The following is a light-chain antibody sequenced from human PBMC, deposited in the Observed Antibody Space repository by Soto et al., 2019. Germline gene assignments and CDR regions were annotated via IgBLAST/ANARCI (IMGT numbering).Light chain of an antibody. V-gene: IGKV3-20*01. Sequence: EIVLTQSPGTLSLSTGERATLSCRASQSVSSSYLAWYQQKPGQAPRLLIYGASNRATGIPARFSGSGSGTDFTLTISRLEPEDFAVYYCQLYGTSPKTFGQGTKVDIK. CDR3: QLYGTSPKT. CDR2: GAS. J-gene: IGKJ1*01. CDR1: QSVSSSY.